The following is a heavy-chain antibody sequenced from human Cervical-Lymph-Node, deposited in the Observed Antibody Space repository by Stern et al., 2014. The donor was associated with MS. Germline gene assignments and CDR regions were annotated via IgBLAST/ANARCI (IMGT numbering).Heavy chain of an antibody. CDR1: GYIFTNYW. CDR2: TYPNDSDP. CDR3: ARHEEGGTVLTG. V-gene: IGHV5-51*01. J-gene: IGHJ4*02. D-gene: IGHD4-17*01. Sequence: EVQLVESGAEVKKPGESLKISCKGSGYIFTNYWIGWVRQMPGKGLEWMGITYPNDSDPRYSPSFQGQATMSADKSISTAYLHWSSLKASDSAMYYGARHEEGGTVLTGWGQGTLITVSS.